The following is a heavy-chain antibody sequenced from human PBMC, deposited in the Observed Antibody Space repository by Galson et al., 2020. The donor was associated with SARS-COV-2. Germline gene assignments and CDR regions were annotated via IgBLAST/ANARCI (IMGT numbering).Heavy chain of an antibody. V-gene: IGHV4-38-2*02. D-gene: IGHD2-21*01. CDR2: IYHSGST. Sequence: SETLSLTCTVSGYSISSGYYWGWSRQPPGKGLEWIGSIYHSGSTYYNPSLKSRVTISVDTSKNQFSLKLSSVTAADTAVYYCARASHIVVVIAIDWFDPWGQGTLVTVSS. J-gene: IGHJ5*02. CDR3: ARASHIVVVIAIDWFDP. CDR1: GYSISSGYY.